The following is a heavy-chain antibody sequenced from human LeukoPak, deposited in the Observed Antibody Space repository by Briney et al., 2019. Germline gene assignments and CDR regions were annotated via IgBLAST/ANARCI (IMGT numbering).Heavy chain of an antibody. J-gene: IGHJ3*02. Sequence: QPGGSLRLSCAASGFTFSSYWMSWIRQAPGKGLEWVANIKQDGSEKYYVDSVKGRFTISRDNAKNSLYLQMNSLRAEDTAVYYCARITMVRGAAGRLDAFDIWGQGTMVTVSS. D-gene: IGHD3-10*01. CDR3: ARITMVRGAAGRLDAFDI. V-gene: IGHV3-7*01. CDR1: GFTFSSYW. CDR2: IKQDGSEK.